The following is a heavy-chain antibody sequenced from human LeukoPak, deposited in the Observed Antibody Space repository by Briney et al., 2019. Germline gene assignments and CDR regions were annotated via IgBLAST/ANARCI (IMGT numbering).Heavy chain of an antibody. CDR3: ASSAYYDSSGYYYAFDY. D-gene: IGHD3-22*01. J-gene: IGHJ4*02. Sequence: GESLKISXKGSGYSFTSYWIGWVRQMPGKGLEWMGIIYPGDSDTRYSPSFQGQVTISADKSISTAYLQWSSLKASDTAMYYCASSAYYDSSGYYYAFDYWGQGTLVTVSS. CDR1: GYSFTSYW. CDR2: IYPGDSDT. V-gene: IGHV5-51*01.